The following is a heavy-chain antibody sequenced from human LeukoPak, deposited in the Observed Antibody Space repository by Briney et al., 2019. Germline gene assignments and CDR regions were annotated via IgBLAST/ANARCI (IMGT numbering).Heavy chain of an antibody. CDR3: ARAGLGIATKFDP. CDR1: GDSISSGSYY. Sequence: SETLSLTCIVSGDSISSGSYYWSWIRQPAGKGLEWIGRIYTSGSTKYNPSLKSRVTISLDTSKNQFSLKLSSVTAADTAVYYCARAGLGIATKFDPWGQGTLVTVSS. J-gene: IGHJ5*02. V-gene: IGHV4-61*02. D-gene: IGHD6-13*01. CDR2: IYTSGST.